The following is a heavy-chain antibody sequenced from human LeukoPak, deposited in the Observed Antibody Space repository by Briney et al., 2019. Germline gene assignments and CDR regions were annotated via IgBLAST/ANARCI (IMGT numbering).Heavy chain of an antibody. D-gene: IGHD6-13*01. CDR1: GFTFSSYS. Sequence: GGSLRLFCAASGFTFSSYSMNWVRQAPGKGLEWVSSISSSSSYIYYADSVKGRFTISRDNAKNSLYLQMNSLRAEDTAVYYCARDRGYSSRKYYFDYWGQGTLVTVSS. CDR3: ARDRGYSSRKYYFDY. V-gene: IGHV3-21*01. J-gene: IGHJ4*02. CDR2: ISSSSSYI.